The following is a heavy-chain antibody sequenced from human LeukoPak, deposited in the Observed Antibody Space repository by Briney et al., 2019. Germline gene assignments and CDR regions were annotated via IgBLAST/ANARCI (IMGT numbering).Heavy chain of an antibody. CDR2: ISYDGSNK. CDR3: ARKSGVGAVPADL. D-gene: IGHD1-26*01. J-gene: IGHJ2*01. CDR1: GFTFSSYA. Sequence: GGSLRLSCAASGFTFSSYAMHWVRQAPGKGLEWVAVISYDGSNKYYADSVKGRFTISRDNSENTVYLQMNSLRVDDTAVYYCARKSGVGAVPADLWGRGTLVTVS. V-gene: IGHV3-30-3*01.